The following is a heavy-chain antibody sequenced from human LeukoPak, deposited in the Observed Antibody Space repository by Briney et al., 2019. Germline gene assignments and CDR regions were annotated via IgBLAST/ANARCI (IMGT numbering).Heavy chain of an antibody. V-gene: IGHV4-38-2*02. CDR1: AYSISHGWV. CDR2: IYHSGTT. J-gene: IGHJ5*02. D-gene: IGHD1-26*01. Sequence: SETLSLTCTVSAYSISHGWVWGMIRQPPGKGLEWIGSIYHSGTTYYNPSLKSRVTMSVDTSNNQFSLKLTSVTAADTAMYYCSRLSHVAGAPKVSWFDPWGQGTLVTVSS. CDR3: SRLSHVAGAPKVSWFDP.